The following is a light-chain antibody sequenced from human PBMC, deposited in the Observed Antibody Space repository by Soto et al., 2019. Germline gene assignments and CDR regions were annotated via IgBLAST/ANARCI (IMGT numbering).Light chain of an antibody. V-gene: IGKV1-39*01. CDR1: QDIDIF. CDR2: GAS. CDR3: QQSYSAPPLT. J-gene: IGKJ4*01. Sequence: DVQMTQSPSSLSASVGDRVTITCLASQDIDIFLNWYHQKPGRAPNLLVYGASTLQEGVPSRFTGSGSGTDFSLTISGLQPEDFGTYYCQQSYSAPPLTFGAGTKVDIK.